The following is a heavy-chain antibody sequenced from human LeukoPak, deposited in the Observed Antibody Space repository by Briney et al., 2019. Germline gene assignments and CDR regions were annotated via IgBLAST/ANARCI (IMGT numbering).Heavy chain of an antibody. CDR2: ISASGGSL. CDR3: AKEVYSGYYTPGDY. CDR1: GFTFSSFD. J-gene: IGHJ4*02. Sequence: GGTLRLSCAASGFTFSSFDMSWVRQAPGKGLEWVSGISASGGSLYYGDSVQGRFTISRDNAKNTLYLQMNSLRAEDTAVYYCAKEVYSGYYTPGDYWGQGNLVTVSS. V-gene: IGHV3-23*01. D-gene: IGHD3-22*01.